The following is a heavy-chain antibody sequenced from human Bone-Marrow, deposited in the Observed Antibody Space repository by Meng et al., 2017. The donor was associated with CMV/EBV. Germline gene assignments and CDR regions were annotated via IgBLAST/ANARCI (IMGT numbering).Heavy chain of an antibody. CDR2: IYYSGRT. V-gene: IGHV4-59*01. CDR1: GGSLNNYY. Sequence: SETLSLTCSVSGGSLNNYYWSWIRQPPGRGLEWIGYIYYSGRTRYNPSLKSRVTISVDTSKNQFSLKLSSVTAADTAVYYCARGPYYGSVLSGYYYYGMDVWGQGTTVTVSS. D-gene: IGHD3-10*01. J-gene: IGHJ6*02. CDR3: ARGPYYGSVLSGYYYYGMDV.